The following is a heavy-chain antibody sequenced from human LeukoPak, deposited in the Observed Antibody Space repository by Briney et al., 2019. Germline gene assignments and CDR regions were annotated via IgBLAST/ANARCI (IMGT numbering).Heavy chain of an antibody. D-gene: IGHD2-15*01. V-gene: IGHV3-21*01. Sequence: GGSLRLSCAASGFTFSSYSMNCVRQAPGKGLEWVSSISSSSSYIYYADSVKGRFTISRDNAKNSLYLQMNSLRAEDTAVYYCAGECGSGGSCYSAFDYWGQGTLVTVSS. CDR1: GFTFSSYS. CDR2: ISSSSSYI. J-gene: IGHJ4*02. CDR3: AGECGSGGSCYSAFDY.